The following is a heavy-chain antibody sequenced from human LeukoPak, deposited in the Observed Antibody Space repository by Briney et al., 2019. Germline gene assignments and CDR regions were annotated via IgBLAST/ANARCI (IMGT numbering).Heavy chain of an antibody. V-gene: IGHV4-34*01. J-gene: IGHJ5*02. D-gene: IGHD3-10*01. Sequence: SETLSLTCAVYGGSFSGYYWSWIRQPPGKGLEWIGEINRSGSTNYNPPLKSRVTISVDTSKNQFSLKLSSVTAADTAVYYCARGGGYYGSGSYTPPRWFDPWGQGTLVTVSS. CDR2: INRSGST. CDR3: ARGGGYYGSGSYTPPRWFDP. CDR1: GGSFSGYY.